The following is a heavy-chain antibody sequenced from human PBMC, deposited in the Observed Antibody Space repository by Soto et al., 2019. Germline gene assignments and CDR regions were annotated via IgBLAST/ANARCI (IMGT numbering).Heavy chain of an antibody. CDR1: GGTFGRNA. V-gene: IGHV1-69*13. J-gene: IGHJ3*01. CDR3: ARPQGSGWRFNALDF. D-gene: IGHD6-19*01. CDR2: IIPMFGTA. Sequence: SVKVSCKASGGTFGRNAINWVRQAPGQGLEWMGGIIPMFGTANHAQKFRDRIVITADESTNTAYLELNSLRYEDTAIYYCARPQGSGWRFNALDFWGQGTVVTVSS.